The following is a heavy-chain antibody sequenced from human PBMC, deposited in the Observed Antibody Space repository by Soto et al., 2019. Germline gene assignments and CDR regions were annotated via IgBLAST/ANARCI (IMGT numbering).Heavy chain of an antibody. Sequence: PSETLSLTCTVSGGSISSGGYYWSWIRQHPGKGLEWIGYIYYSGSTYYNPSLKSRVTISVDTSKNQFSLKLSSVTAADTAVYYCARGGLTVYYDYWGQGTLVTVSS. J-gene: IGHJ4*02. CDR1: GGSISSGGYY. CDR3: ARGGLTVYYDY. V-gene: IGHV4-31*03. CDR2: IYYSGST. D-gene: IGHD4-17*01.